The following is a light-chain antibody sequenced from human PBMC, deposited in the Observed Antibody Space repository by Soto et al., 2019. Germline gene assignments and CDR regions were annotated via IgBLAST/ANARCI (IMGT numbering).Light chain of an antibody. CDR2: DAS. CDR3: QQHFGAPFT. V-gene: IGKV3-20*01. Sequence: IVLTQSPGTLSLSPGERATLSCRASQSVTRNYLAWYQQKPGQAPRLLIHDASSRASGIPDRFTGSGSGTNFTLTISRLEPEDFAVYYCQQHFGAPFTFGPGTKVDIK. J-gene: IGKJ3*01. CDR1: QSVTRNY.